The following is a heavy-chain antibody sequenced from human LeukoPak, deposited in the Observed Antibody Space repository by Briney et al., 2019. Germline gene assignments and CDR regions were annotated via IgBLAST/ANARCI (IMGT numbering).Heavy chain of an antibody. CDR2: YEPEEGVHGET. Sequence: VASVKVSCRVSGYSLSDLSIHWVRHVPGKGLEWMGGYEPEEGVHGETIYAQKFEGRLTLTEDTATDTAYMELVSLTSADTAVYYCATDRLEIYALHIWGQGTVVTVSS. CDR3: ATDRLEIYALHI. CDR1: GYSLSDLS. D-gene: IGHD1-1*01. J-gene: IGHJ3*02. V-gene: IGHV1-24*01.